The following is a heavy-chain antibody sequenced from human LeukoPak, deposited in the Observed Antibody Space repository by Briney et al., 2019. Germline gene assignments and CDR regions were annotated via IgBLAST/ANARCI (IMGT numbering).Heavy chain of an antibody. Sequence: GGSLRLSCAASGFTFSSYAMSWVRQAPGKGLEWVSTISGSGGRTYFTDSVKGRFTISRDNSKNTLYLQMNCLGAEDTAAYYCAKHQQIYGDSLMDVWGQGTTVTVSS. J-gene: IGHJ6*02. CDR1: GFTFSSYA. D-gene: IGHD4-17*01. CDR2: ISGSGGRT. CDR3: AKHQQIYGDSLMDV. V-gene: IGHV3-23*01.